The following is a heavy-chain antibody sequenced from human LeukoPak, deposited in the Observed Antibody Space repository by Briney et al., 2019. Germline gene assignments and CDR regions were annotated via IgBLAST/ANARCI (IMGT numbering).Heavy chain of an antibody. CDR3: AKDRANWAIDD. Sequence: GGSLRLSCAASGFTFSSYSMNWVRQAPGKGLEWISYIGGDGIAFYADSVKGRFTASKDDARKSMYLQMNSLRVEDTAVYYCAKDRANWAIDDWGQGTQVTVSS. D-gene: IGHD3-16*01. V-gene: IGHV3-48*04. CDR2: IGGDGIA. CDR1: GFTFSSYS. J-gene: IGHJ4*02.